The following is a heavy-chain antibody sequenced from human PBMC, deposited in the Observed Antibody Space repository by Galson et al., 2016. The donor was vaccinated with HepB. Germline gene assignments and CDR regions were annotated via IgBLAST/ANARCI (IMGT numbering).Heavy chain of an antibody. CDR2: ITWNSGSI. Sequence: SLRLSCAASGFTFDDYAMHWVRQAPGKGLEWVSGITWNSGSIGCADSVKGRFTISRDNAKNTLYLQLNSLSVEDTALYHCARDRYCSGDACWGQGTLVTVSS. CDR1: GFTFDDYA. J-gene: IGHJ4*02. CDR3: ARDRYCSGDAC. D-gene: IGHD2-15*01. V-gene: IGHV3-9*01.